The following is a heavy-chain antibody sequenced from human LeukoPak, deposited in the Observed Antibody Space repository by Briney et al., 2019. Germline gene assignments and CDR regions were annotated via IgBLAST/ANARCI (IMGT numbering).Heavy chain of an antibody. J-gene: IGHJ6*02. CDR3: ARDLYSSTYGMDV. Sequence: GGSLRLSCAASGFTLSSNHMSWVRQAPGKGLEWVSVIYSGGSTYYADSVKGRFTISRDYSKNTLFLQMNSLRAEDTAVYYCARDLYSSTYGMDVWGQGTTVTVSS. V-gene: IGHV3-53*01. CDR2: IYSGGST. D-gene: IGHD6-13*01. CDR1: GFTLSSNH.